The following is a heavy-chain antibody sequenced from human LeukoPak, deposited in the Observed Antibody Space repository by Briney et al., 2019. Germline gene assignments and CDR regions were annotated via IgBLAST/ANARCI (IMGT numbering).Heavy chain of an antibody. J-gene: IGHJ4*02. CDR3: ARGVPFLTY. CDR2: INTNTGNP. CDR1: GYTFTSCG. Sequence: GASVKVSCKASGYTFTSCGINWVRQAPGQGLEWMGWINTNTGNPTYAQDFTGRFVFSLDTSVSTAFLQISSLKAEDTAEYYCARGVPFLTYWGQGTLVTVSS. V-gene: IGHV7-4-1*02. D-gene: IGHD2/OR15-2a*01.